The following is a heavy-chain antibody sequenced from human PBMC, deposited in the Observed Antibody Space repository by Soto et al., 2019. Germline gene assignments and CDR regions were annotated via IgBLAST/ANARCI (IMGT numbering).Heavy chain of an antibody. CDR3: SRDDSDWFFN. D-gene: IGHD3-9*01. V-gene: IGHV3-73*01. CDR2: IGSKGETYAT. CDR1: GGTSVDSG. Sequence: GGLLRVCWGAAGGTSVDSGGRCVLQSSGKGLEWLGRIGSKGETYATAYAASVKGRFTISRDDSKNTAYLQMNSLESEDTAVYYCSRDDSDWFFNWGRGALVTVSS. J-gene: IGHJ4*02.